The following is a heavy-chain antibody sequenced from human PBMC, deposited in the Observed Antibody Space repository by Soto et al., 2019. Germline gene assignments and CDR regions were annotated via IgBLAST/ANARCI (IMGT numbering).Heavy chain of an antibody. CDR3: ARVQYDFWSGYPPYYFDY. CDR2: IYYSGST. J-gene: IGHJ4*02. D-gene: IGHD3-3*01. Sequence: PSETLSLTCTVSGGSISSSSYYWGWIRQPPGKGLEWIGYIYYSGSTNYNPSLKSRVTISVDTSKNQFSLKLSPVTAADTAVYYCARVQYDFWSGYPPYYFDYWGQGTLVTVSS. CDR1: GGSISSSSYY. V-gene: IGHV4-39*07.